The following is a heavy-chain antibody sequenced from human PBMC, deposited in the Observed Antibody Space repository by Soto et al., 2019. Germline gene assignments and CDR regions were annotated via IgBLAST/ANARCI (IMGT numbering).Heavy chain of an antibody. CDR1: GFDFSDFH. Sequence: GGSLRLSCVASGFDFSDFHISWVRQAPGKGLEWISYISSSLGHTDYAESVKGRFTISRDNAKSSVFLETSDLRSDDTAVYYCAANWDFGLNFWGQGTLVTVSS. D-gene: IGHD1-7*01. CDR2: ISSSLGHT. CDR3: AANWDFGLNF. J-gene: IGHJ4*02. V-gene: IGHV3-11*03.